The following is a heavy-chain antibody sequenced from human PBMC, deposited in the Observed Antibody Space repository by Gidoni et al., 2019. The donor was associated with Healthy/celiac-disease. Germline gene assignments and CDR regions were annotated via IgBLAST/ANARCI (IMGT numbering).Heavy chain of an antibody. CDR2: IYYSGST. CDR1: GGSISSGVYY. D-gene: IGHD2-2*01. J-gene: IGHJ5*02. Sequence: QVQLQESRPGLVKPSQTLSLTCTVSGGSISSGVYYWSWIRQHPGKGLEWIGYIYYSGSTYYNPSLKSRVTISVDTSKNQFSLKLSSVTAADTAVYYCARLYCSSTSCYYSTNWFDPWGQGTLVTVSS. CDR3: ARLYCSSTSCYYSTNWFDP. V-gene: IGHV4-31*03.